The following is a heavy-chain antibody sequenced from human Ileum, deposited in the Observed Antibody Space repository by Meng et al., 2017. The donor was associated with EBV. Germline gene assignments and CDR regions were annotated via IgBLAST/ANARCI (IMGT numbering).Heavy chain of an antibody. CDR1: GGNFKTFV. Sequence: QGLQVQSGAVVKKPGSLVKFSCRASGGNFKTFVFSWVRLAPGQGLEWMGGVTPVFTSTLYAKHFKDRVTITADESTNTAFMELKNLQSDDTAIYYCATDVGTVTDHWGPGTLVTVSS. CDR2: VTPVFTST. D-gene: IGHD4-17*01. J-gene: IGHJ4*02. V-gene: IGHV1-69*01. CDR3: ATDVGTVTDH.